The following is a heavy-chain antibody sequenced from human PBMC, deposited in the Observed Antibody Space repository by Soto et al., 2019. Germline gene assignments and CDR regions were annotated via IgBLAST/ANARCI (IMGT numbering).Heavy chain of an antibody. CDR1: GFTFSNYW. V-gene: IGHV3-74*01. CDR3: ARGIPGHYGFDV. J-gene: IGHJ3*01. CDR2: IKGDGINT. D-gene: IGHD1-20*01. Sequence: EVQLVESEGGLVQPGGSLRLACAASGFTFSNYWIHWVRQPPGKGPVWVSRIKGDGINTNYADSVKGRFTISRDNAGNTVYLQMNSLRAEDTAVYYCARGIPGHYGFDVWGQGTMVTVSS.